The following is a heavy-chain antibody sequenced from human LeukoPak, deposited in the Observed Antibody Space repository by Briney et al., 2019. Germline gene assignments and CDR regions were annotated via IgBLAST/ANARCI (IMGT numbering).Heavy chain of an antibody. CDR3: ARDQRYCSSSSCPWEPFDY. CDR1: GFTFSSYS. D-gene: IGHD2-2*01. CDR2: IISSGTTT. J-gene: IGHJ4*02. V-gene: IGHV3-48*04. Sequence: PGGSLRLSCAASGFTFSSYSMNWVRQAPGKGLEWVSYIISSGTTTYYADSVRGRFTISRDNAKNSLYLQMNSLRAEDTAVYYCARDQRYCSSSSCPWEPFDYWGQGTLVTVSS.